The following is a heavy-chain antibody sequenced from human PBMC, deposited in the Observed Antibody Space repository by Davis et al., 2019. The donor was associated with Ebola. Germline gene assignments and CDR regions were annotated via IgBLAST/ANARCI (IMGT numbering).Heavy chain of an antibody. CDR2: IYYSGST. J-gene: IGHJ4*02. CDR3: ARSYGAAPSDY. V-gene: IGHV4-59*08. Sequence: MPSETLSLTCTVSGGSISPYYWSWIRQPPGKGLEWIGYIYYSGSTKYNLSLKGRVAISVDTSKNQFSLKLSSVTAADTAVYYCARSYGAAPSDYWGQGTLVTVSS. D-gene: IGHD4/OR15-4a*01. CDR1: GGSISPYY.